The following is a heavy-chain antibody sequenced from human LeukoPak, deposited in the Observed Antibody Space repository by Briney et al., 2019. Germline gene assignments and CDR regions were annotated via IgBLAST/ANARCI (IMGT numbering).Heavy chain of an antibody. CDR1: GFTFDDYA. CDR2: ISWNSGSI. D-gene: IGHD4-17*01. J-gene: IGHJ4*02. Sequence: PGGSLKLSCAASGFTFDDYAMHWVRQAPGKGLEWVSGISWNSGSIGYADSVKGRFTISRDNAKNSLYLQMNSLRAEDTALYYCAKPATVTTYFDYWGQGTLVTVSS. CDR3: AKPATVTTYFDY. V-gene: IGHV3-9*01.